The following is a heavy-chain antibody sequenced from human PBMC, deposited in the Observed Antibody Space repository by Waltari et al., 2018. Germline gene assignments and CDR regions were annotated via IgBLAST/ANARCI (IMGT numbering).Heavy chain of an antibody. J-gene: IGHJ2*01. CDR1: GGSFTDNY. V-gene: IGHV4-59*01. D-gene: IGHD3-22*01. CDR3: ARDPGVVTPWYFDL. CDR2: IFYTGSI. Sequence: QVQLEESGPGLVKPSETLSLTCTISGGSFTDNYWSWIRQPPGKGLECIGHIFYTGSITSSPSLESRFTISLDRSKNQFSLRLTSVTAADTAIYYCARDPGVVTPWYFDLWGRGTLVTVSS.